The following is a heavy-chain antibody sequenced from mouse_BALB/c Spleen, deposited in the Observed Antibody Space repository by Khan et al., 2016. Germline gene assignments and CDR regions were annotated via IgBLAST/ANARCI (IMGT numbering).Heavy chain of an antibody. J-gene: IGHJ2*01. V-gene: IGHV1-52*01. D-gene: IGHD1-1*01. CDR3: ARGSTVFDF. CDR1: GHPFTTYW. CDR2: IDPYDSET. Sequence: QVQLQQPGAELVRPGASVKLSCKASGHPFTTYWMNWVKQRPEQGLEWIGRIDPYDSETHYDQKFKDKAILTVDKSSSTAYMQRSSLTSEDAEVYYCARGSTVFDFWGQGTTLTVSS.